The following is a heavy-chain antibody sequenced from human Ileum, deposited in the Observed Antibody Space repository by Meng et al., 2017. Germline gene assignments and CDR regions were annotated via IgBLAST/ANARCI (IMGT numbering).Heavy chain of an antibody. CDR2: IHPHNGAT. V-gene: IGHV1-2*06. CDR3: ARGVAEN. J-gene: IGHJ4*02. CDR1: GYSFTGNN. D-gene: IGHD6-19*01. Sequence: QVQLVQSRAALKKPGASVEVSCKTSGYSFTGNNIHWGRQAPGQGLGWMGRIHPHNGATNYAQTFQGRVTMTGDTSIATAYMALNRLTSDDTAVYYCARGVAENWGQGTLVTVSS.